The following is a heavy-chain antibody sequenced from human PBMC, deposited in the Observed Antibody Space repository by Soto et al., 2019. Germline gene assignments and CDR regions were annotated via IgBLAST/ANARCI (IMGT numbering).Heavy chain of an antibody. CDR1: GGSVSSDNYY. CDR3: ARAPPGVTATYYYGLDV. J-gene: IGHJ6*02. CDR2: VYNIGTT. V-gene: IGHV4-61*01. D-gene: IGHD2-21*02. Sequence: PSETLSLTCTVSGGSVSSDNYYWSWIRQPPGKGLEWIGYVYNIGTTHYNPSFKSRVTISGDTSKNQFSLRLTSVTAADTAVYYCARAPPGVTATYYYGLDVWGQGTTVTVSS.